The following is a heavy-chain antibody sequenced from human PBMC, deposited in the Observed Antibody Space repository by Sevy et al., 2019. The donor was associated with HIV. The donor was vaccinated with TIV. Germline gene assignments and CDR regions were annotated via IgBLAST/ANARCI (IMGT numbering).Heavy chain of an antibody. V-gene: IGHV1-24*01. CDR2: FDPEDGET. Sequence: ASVKVSCKVSGHTLTELSMQWVRQAPGKGLEWMGGFDPEDGETMFAQNFQGRVTMTADTSTDTAYMELSSLRSEDTAVYYCATRVVQTHFHIDFWGQGTLVTVSS. J-gene: IGHJ4*02. CDR1: GHTLTELS. CDR3: ATRVVQTHFHIDF. D-gene: IGHD2-15*01.